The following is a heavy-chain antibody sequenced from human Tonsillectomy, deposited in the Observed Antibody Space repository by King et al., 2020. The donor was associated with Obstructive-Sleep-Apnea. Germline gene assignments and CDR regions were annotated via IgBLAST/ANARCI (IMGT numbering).Heavy chain of an antibody. CDR3: ATTLRGYYDILTGYSSSFDY. CDR1: GFTFSSYW. CDR2: INSDGSST. D-gene: IGHD3-9*01. J-gene: IGHJ4*02. Sequence: VQLVESGGGLVQPGGSLRLSCAASGFTFSSYWMHWVRQAPGKGLVWVSRINSDGSSTSYADSVKGRFTISRDNAKNTLYLQMNSLRAEDTAVYYCATTLRGYYDILTGYSSSFDYWGQGTLVTVSS. V-gene: IGHV3-74*01.